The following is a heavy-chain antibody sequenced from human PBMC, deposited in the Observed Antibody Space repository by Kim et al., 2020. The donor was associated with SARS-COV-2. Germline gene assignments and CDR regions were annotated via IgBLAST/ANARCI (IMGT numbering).Heavy chain of an antibody. V-gene: IGHV4-59*13. Sequence: SETLSLTCTVSGGSISSYYWSWIRQPPGKGLEWIGYIYYSGSTNYNPSLKSRVTISVDTSKNQFSLKLSSVTAADTAVYHCACGLGYCSGGSCYSAYGLDVWCQGTTVTVSS. CDR3: ACGLGYCSGGSCYSAYGLDV. D-gene: IGHD2-15*01. CDR1: GGSISSYY. J-gene: IGHJ6*02. CDR2: IYYSGST.